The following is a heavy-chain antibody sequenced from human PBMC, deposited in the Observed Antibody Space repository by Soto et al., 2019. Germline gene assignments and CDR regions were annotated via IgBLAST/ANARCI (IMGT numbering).Heavy chain of an antibody. CDR1: GFTFSSYG. J-gene: IGHJ6*03. CDR2: ISYDGSNK. CDR3: AKVSRSKKHPTEYYYYYYYMDV. D-gene: IGHD4-17*01. V-gene: IGHV3-30*18. Sequence: GGSLRLSCAASGFTFSSYGMHWVRQAPGKGLEWVAVISYDGSNKYYADSVKGRFTISRDNSKNTLYLQMNSLRAEETAVYYCAKVSRSKKHPTEYYYYYYYMDVWGKGTTVTVSS.